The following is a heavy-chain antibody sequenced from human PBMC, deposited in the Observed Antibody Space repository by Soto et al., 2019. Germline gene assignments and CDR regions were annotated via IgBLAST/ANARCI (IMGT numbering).Heavy chain of an antibody. J-gene: IGHJ4*02. CDR1: GGSISSSSYY. CDR3: ASNNLMGATPYFDY. D-gene: IGHD1-26*01. Sequence: ETLSLTCTVSGGSISSSSYYWGWIRQPPGKGLEWIGSIYYSGSTYYNPSLKSRVTISVDTSKNQFSLKLSSVTAADTAVYYCASNNLMGATPYFDYWGRGTLVTVSS. V-gene: IGHV4-39*01. CDR2: IYYSGST.